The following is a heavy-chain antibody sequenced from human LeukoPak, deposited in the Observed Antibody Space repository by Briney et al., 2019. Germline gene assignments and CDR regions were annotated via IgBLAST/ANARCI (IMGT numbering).Heavy chain of an antibody. D-gene: IGHD2-2*01. J-gene: IGHJ5*02. V-gene: IGHV1-69*13. CDR3: ARDRSGHCSSTSCLSPFDP. CDR2: IIPIFGTA. CDR1: GGTFSSYA. Sequence: GASVKVSCKASGGTFSSYAIIWVRQAPGQGLEWMGGIIPIFGTANYAQKFQGRVTITADESTSTAYMELSSLRSEDTAVYYCARDRSGHCSSTSCLSPFDPWGQGTLVTVSS.